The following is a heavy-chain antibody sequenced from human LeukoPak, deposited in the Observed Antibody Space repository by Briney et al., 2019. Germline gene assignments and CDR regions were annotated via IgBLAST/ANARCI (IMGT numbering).Heavy chain of an antibody. V-gene: IGHV1-69*13. Sequence: ASVKVSCKASGGTFSSYAISWVRQAPGQGLEWMGGIIPILGTANYAQKFQGRVTITADESTSTAYMELSSLRSDDTAVYYCARDITDLNWFDPWGQGTLVTVSS. CDR1: GGTFSSYA. D-gene: IGHD3-10*01. J-gene: IGHJ5*02. CDR2: IIPILGTA. CDR3: ARDITDLNWFDP.